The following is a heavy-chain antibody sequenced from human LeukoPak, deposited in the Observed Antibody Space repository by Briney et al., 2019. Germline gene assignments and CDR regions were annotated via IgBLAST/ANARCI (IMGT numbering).Heavy chain of an antibody. CDR3: ARDCEESTTGTTGFDY. CDR2: IIPIFGTA. J-gene: IGHJ4*02. D-gene: IGHD1-1*01. CDR1: GGTFSSYA. Sequence: SVKVSCKSSGGTFSSYAISWVRQAPGQGLEWMGGIIPIFGTANYAQKFQGRVTITADESTSTAYMELSSLRSVDTAVYYCARDCEESTTGTTGFDYWGQGTLVTVSS. V-gene: IGHV1-69*13.